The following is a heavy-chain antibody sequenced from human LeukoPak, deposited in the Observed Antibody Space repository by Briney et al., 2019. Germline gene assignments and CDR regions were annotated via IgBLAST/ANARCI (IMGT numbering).Heavy chain of an antibody. Sequence: PGGSLRLSCAASGFTVSSNYMSWVRQAPGKGLEWVSVIYSGGSTYYADSVKGRFTISRDNSKNTLYLQMNSLRAEDTAVYYCARDLRDYVWGSYRPEEGFYDYWGQGTLVTVFS. CDR1: GFTVSSNY. CDR3: ARDLRDYVWGSYRPEEGFYDY. CDR2: IYSGGST. J-gene: IGHJ4*02. D-gene: IGHD3-16*02. V-gene: IGHV3-66*02.